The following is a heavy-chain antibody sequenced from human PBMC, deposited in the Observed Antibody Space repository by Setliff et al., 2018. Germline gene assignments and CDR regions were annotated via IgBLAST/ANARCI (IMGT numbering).Heavy chain of an antibody. CDR1: GDTFSSSA. CDR3: ARDCRDIVVVPAAMSNDYYYYYYMDV. J-gene: IGHJ6*03. D-gene: IGHD2-2*01. V-gene: IGHV1-69*06. CDR2: IIPIFGTA. Sequence: SVKVSCKASGDTFSSSAISWVRQAPGQGLEWMGRIIPIFGTANYAQKFQGRVTITADKSTSTAYMELSSLRSEDTAVYYCARDCRDIVVVPAAMSNDYYYYYYMDVWGKGTTVTVSS.